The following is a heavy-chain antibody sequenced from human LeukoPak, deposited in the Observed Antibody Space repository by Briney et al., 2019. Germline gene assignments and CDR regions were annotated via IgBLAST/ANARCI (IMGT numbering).Heavy chain of an antibody. J-gene: IGHJ4*02. CDR3: AREVGIQLWTTH. CDR2: ISYDRSNK. D-gene: IGHD5-18*01. CDR1: GFTFSSYG. V-gene: IGHV3-30*03. Sequence: GRSLRLSCAASGFTFSSYGMHWVRQAPGKGLEWVAVISYDRSNKYYADSVKGRFTISRDNSKNTLYLQMNSLRAEDTAVYYCAREVGIQLWTTHWGQGTLVTVSS.